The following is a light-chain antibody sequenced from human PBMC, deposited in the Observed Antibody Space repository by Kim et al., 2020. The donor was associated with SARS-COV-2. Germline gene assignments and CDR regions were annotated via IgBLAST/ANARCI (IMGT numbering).Light chain of an antibody. CDR3: QQRSRWPPYT. CDR2: DAS. V-gene: IGKV3-11*01. CDR1: QSVSSY. J-gene: IGKJ2*01. Sequence: EIVLTQSPATLSLSPGERATLSCRASQSVSSYLAWYQHKPGQAPRLLIYDASNRATGIPARFSGSGSGTDFTLTISSLEPEAFAVYYCQQRSRWPPYTFGQGTKLEI.